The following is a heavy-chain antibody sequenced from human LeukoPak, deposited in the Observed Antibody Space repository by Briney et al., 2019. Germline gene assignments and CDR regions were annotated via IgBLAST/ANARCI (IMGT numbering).Heavy chain of an antibody. V-gene: IGHV3-30*18. CDR3: AKDILAAGLFFDY. CDR2: ISYDGSNK. Sequence: GRSLRLSCAASGFTFSSYGMHWVRQAPGKGLELVAVISYDGSNKYYADSVKGRFTISRDNSKNTLYLQMNSLRAEDTAVYYCAKDILAAGLFFDYWGQGTLVTVSS. CDR1: GFTFSSYG. J-gene: IGHJ4*02. D-gene: IGHD6-13*01.